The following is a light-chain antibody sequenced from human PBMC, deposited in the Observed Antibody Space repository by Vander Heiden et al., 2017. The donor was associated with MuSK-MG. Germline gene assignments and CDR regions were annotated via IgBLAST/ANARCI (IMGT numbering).Light chain of an antibody. CDR3: QQRDNWYT. Sequence: EIVLPQSPATLSLSPGERATLSCRASQSVSSYLAWYQQKPGQALRLLIDDASNRATGIPGRFSGSGSGTDFTLTISSLEPEDFAVYYCQQRDNWYTFGQGTKLEI. CDR1: QSVSSY. CDR2: DAS. J-gene: IGKJ2*01. V-gene: IGKV3-11*01.